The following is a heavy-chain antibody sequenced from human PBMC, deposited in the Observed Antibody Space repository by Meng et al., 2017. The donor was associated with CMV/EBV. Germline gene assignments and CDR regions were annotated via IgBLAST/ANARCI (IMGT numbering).Heavy chain of an antibody. CDR2: MNPNSGNT. D-gene: IGHD6-19*01. CDR3: ARGESSSGWYGTNFDY. Sequence: YTFTSYAINWVRPATGQGLEWMGWMNPNSGNTGYAQKFQGRVTMTRNTSISTAYMELSSLRSEDTAVYYCARGESSSGWYGTNFDYWGQGTLVTVSS. V-gene: IGHV1-8*01. CDR1: YTFTSYA. J-gene: IGHJ4*02.